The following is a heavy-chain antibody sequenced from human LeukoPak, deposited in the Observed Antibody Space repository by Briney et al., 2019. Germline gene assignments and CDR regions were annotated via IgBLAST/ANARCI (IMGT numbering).Heavy chain of an antibody. CDR3: ARLPNYYDSSGPPGP. CDR2: IYHSGST. CDR1: GYSISSGYY. Sequence: PSETLSLTCTVSGYSISSGYYWGWIRQPPGKGLEWIGSIYHSGSTYYNPSLKSRVTISVDTSKNQFSLKLSSVTAADTAVYYCARLPNYYDSSGPPGPWGQGTLVTVSS. J-gene: IGHJ5*02. V-gene: IGHV4-38-2*02. D-gene: IGHD3-22*01.